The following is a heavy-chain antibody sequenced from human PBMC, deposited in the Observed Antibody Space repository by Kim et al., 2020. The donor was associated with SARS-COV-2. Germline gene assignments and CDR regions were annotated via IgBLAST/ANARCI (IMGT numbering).Heavy chain of an antibody. V-gene: IGHV3-30*03. CDR3: GEGFYDITH. J-gene: IGHJ4*01. D-gene: IGHD3-9*01. Sequence: GGSLRLSCTASGFAFSTQGMQWVRQAPGKGLEWVAVISSDGNDRFYADSLEGRFTISRDNSKSIVYLEMDSLRADDTATYYCGEGFYDITHWGQGTLVSVSS. CDR1: GFAFSTQG. CDR2: ISSDGNDR.